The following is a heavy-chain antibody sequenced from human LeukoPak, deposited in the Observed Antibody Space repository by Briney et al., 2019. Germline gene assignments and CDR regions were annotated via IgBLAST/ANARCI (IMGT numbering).Heavy chain of an antibody. D-gene: IGHD1-1*01. J-gene: IGHJ6*02. CDR3: ARDTAAAQLWQDYYNMDV. CDR2: INPNSGGT. Sequence: ASVKVSCKASGYTFTGYYMHWVRQAPGQGLEWMGWINPNSGGTNYAQKFQGWVTMTRDTSISTAYMELSRLRSDDTAVYYCARDTAAAQLWQDYYNMDVWGQGTTVTVSS. V-gene: IGHV1-2*04. CDR1: GYTFTGYY.